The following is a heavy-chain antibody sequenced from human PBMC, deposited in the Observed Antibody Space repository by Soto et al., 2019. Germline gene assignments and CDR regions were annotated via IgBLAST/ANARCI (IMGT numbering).Heavy chain of an antibody. D-gene: IGHD4-4*01. J-gene: IGHJ4*02. CDR3: ASRYGNYLL. V-gene: IGHV3-30*09. Sequence: QVQLVESGGGVVQPGRSLRLSCAASGFTFSSFSMHWVRQAPGKGLEWVAVISYDGSNKYYADSVKGRFAVSRDISKNTLFLQVNSLRAEDTAVYYCASRYGNYLLWGQGTLVTVSS. CDR2: ISYDGSNK. CDR1: GFTFSSFS.